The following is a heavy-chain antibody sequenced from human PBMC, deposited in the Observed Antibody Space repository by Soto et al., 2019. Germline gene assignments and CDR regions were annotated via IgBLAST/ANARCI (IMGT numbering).Heavy chain of an antibody. V-gene: IGHV4-34*01. Sequence: PSETLSLTCAVYGGSFSGYYWSWIRQPPGKGLEWIGEINHSGSTNYNPSLKSRVTISVDTSKNQFSLKLSSVTAADTAVYYCARGPIIAARKNWFEPWGQGTLVTVSS. CDR1: GGSFSGYY. CDR3: ARGPIIAARKNWFEP. D-gene: IGHD6-6*01. CDR2: INHSGST. J-gene: IGHJ5*02.